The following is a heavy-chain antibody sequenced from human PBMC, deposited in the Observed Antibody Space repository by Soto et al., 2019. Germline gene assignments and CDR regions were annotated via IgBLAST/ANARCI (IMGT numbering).Heavy chain of an antibody. CDR2: ISGSGGST. D-gene: IGHD3-10*01. CDR3: AKGPYGPGSFDY. J-gene: IGHJ4*02. Sequence: GGSLRLSCAASGFTFSSYAMSWVRQAPGKGLEWVSAISGSGGSTYYAESVKGRFTISRDNSKNTLYLQMNSLRAEDTAVYYCAKGPYGPGSFDYWGQGTLVTVSS. V-gene: IGHV3-23*01. CDR1: GFTFSSYA.